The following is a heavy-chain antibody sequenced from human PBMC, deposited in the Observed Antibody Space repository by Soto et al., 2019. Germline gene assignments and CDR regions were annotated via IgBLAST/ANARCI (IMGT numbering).Heavy chain of an antibody. CDR2: INHRGGT. D-gene: IGHD6-13*01. Sequence: PSETLSLTCAVEGGSLNDNYWNWIRQSHGKGLEWIGEINHRGGTKYNPSLKSRVTISADTSKNQISLKLTSMTAADAAVYYCARTPTYSASWYYPIDYWGQGTPVTVSS. CDR3: ARTPTYSASWYYPIDY. V-gene: IGHV4-34*01. CDR1: GGSLNDNY. J-gene: IGHJ4*02.